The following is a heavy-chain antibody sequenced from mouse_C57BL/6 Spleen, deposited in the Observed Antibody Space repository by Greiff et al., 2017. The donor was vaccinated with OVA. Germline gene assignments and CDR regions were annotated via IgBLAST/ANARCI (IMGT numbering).Heavy chain of an antibody. D-gene: IGHD3-2*02. J-gene: IGHJ4*01. CDR3: ARDSSGYESAMDY. CDR1: GYTFTDYY. CDR2: INPNNGGT. V-gene: IGHV1-26*01. Sequence: EVQLQQSGPELVKPGASVKISCKASGYTFTDYYMNWVKQSHGKSLEWIGDINPNNGGTSYNQKFKGKATLTVDKSSSTAYMELRSLTSEDSAVYYCARDSSGYESAMDYWGQGTSVTVSS.